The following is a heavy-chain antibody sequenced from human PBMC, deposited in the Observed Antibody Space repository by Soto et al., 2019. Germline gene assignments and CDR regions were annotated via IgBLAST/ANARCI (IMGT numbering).Heavy chain of an antibody. CDR2: IYYIGNT. CDR3: AREDRTNGYNYDY. Sequence: SETLSLTCSVSGGSISSSNYYWAWIRQPPGKGLEWIGSIYYIGNTYYNPSLKSRVTMSVDTSKNQFSLKVTSVTAADTAIYYCAREDRTNGYNYDYWGQGTLVTVS. D-gene: IGHD1-1*01. V-gene: IGHV4-39*01. J-gene: IGHJ4*02. CDR1: GGSISSSNYY.